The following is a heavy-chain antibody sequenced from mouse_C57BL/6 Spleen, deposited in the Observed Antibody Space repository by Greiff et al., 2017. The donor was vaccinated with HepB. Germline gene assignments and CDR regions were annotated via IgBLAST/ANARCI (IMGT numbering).Heavy chain of an antibody. Sequence: VQLLQSGAEFVKPGASVKLSCKASGYTFTSYWMHWVKQRPGRGLEWIGRIDANSGGTEYNEKFKSKATLSVDKPTSTTYMQLSSLTSEDSAVYMCARSGDGYLFAYWGQGTLVTVSA. J-gene: IGHJ3*01. CDR2: IDANSGGT. CDR3: ARSGDGYLFAY. CDR1: GYTFTSYW. D-gene: IGHD2-3*01. V-gene: IGHV1-72*01.